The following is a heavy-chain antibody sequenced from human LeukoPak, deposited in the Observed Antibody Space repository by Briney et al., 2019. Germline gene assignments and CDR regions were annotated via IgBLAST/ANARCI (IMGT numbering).Heavy chain of an antibody. CDR1: GFTFDDYG. J-gene: IGHJ4*02. Sequence: PGGCLRLSCAASGFTFDDYGMSWVRQAPGKGLEWVSCVNWSSGSIIYADCVKGRFTISRDNAKNTLYLQMNSLRAEDTALYYCAREVRWSGSSIPPFDCWGQGTLVSVS. CDR3: AREVRWSGSSIPPFDC. CDR2: VNWSSGSI. V-gene: IGHV3-20*04. D-gene: IGHD1-26*01.